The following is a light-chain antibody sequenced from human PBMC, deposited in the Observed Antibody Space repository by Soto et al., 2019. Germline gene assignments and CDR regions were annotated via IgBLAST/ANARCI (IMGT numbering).Light chain of an antibody. CDR1: KLGNKY. CDR2: QDS. J-gene: IGLJ1*01. CDR3: QAWDSTYV. V-gene: IGLV3-1*01. Sequence: SYELTQPPSVSVSPGQTATITCSGDKLGNKYTSWYQQKPGQSPVLIIYQDSRRPSGIPERFSGSNSGNTATLTISGTQAMDEADYYCQAWDSTYVFGTGTKVT.